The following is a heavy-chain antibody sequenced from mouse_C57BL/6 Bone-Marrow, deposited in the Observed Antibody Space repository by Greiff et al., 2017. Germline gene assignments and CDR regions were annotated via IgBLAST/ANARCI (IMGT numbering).Heavy chain of an antibody. CDR3: ARAGEIYYGYDEGFAY. CDR1: GYTFTSYW. J-gene: IGHJ3*01. Sequence: QVQLQQPGTELVKPGASVKLSCKASGYTFTSYWMHWVKQRPGQGLEWIGNINPSNGGTNYNEKFKSKATLTVDKSSSTAYMQLSSLTSEDSAVYYCARAGEIYYGYDEGFAYWGQGTLVTVSA. D-gene: IGHD2-2*01. V-gene: IGHV1-53*01. CDR2: INPSNGGT.